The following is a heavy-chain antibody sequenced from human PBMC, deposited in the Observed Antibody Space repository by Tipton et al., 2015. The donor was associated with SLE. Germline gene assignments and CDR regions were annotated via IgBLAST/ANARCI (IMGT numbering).Heavy chain of an antibody. V-gene: IGHV3-23*03. CDR1: GFTFSSYA. J-gene: IGHJ4*02. Sequence: SLRLSCAASGFTFSSYAMSWVSQAPGKGLECVSVIYSGGSTYYADSVKGRFTISRDNSKNTLYLQMNSLRAEDTAVYYCAKERWELPDEGYYFDYWGQGTLVTVSS. D-gene: IGHD1-26*01. CDR2: IYSGGST. CDR3: AKERWELPDEGYYFDY.